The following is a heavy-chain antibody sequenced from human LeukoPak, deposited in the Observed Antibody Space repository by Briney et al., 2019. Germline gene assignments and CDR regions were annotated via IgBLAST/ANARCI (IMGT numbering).Heavy chain of an antibody. CDR2: INSDGSNT. CDR1: GFTFSSYW. J-gene: IGHJ4*02. CDR3: ARAGYNSGWYEY. D-gene: IGHD6-19*01. V-gene: IGHV3-74*01. Sequence: PGGSLRLSCAASGFTFSSYWMHRVRQVPGRGLVWVSRINSDGSNTRYADSAKGRFTISRDNSKNTLYLQMNSLRVEDTAVYYCARAGYNSGWYEYWGQGTLVTVSS.